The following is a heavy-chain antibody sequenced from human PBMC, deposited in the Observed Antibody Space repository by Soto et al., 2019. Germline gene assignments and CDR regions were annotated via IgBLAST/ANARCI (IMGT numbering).Heavy chain of an antibody. CDR2: ISYDGRNK. V-gene: IGHV3-30*04. J-gene: IGHJ4*02. D-gene: IGHD1-26*01. CDR3: VGSGSYAGPFDY. CDR1: ASTFINYA. Sequence: GGSLRLSCEASASTFINYAMHWVRQPPGKGLEWVAVISYDGRNKYYSDSVKGRFSISRDNSNKTVYLQMSRLTSEDTALYFCVGSGSYAGPFDYWGQGALVTVSS.